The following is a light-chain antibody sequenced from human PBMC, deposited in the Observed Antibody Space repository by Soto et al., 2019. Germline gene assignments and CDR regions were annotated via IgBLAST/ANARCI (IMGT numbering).Light chain of an antibody. CDR1: QSISSW. CDR2: GAS. J-gene: IGKJ1*01. CDR3: AVSDILPRP. Sequence: AVSVSEGERVTLTCRASQSISSWLAWYQQKPGKAPKFLIYGASTTDSGIPTRFSGSGSGTEFTLTICSLQSEDFAPDCCAVSDILPRPFGQGTKVAIK. V-gene: IGKV1-5*01.